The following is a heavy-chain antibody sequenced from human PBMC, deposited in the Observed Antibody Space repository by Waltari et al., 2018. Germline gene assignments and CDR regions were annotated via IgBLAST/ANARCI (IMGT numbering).Heavy chain of an antibody. V-gene: IGHV3-30*18. Sequence: VQLVESGGGVVQPGRSLRLSCAACGFTFSSYGRHWVRQAPGKGLEWVAVISYDGSNKYYADSVKGRFTISRDNSKNTLYLQMNSLRAEDTAVYYCAKDQWYRGGYFDYWGQGTLVTVSS. CDR1: GFTFSSYG. D-gene: IGHD2-2*01. CDR3: AKDQWYRGGYFDY. CDR2: ISYDGSNK. J-gene: IGHJ4*02.